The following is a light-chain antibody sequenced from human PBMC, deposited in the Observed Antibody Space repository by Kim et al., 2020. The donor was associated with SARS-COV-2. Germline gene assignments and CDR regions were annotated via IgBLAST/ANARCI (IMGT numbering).Light chain of an antibody. Sequence: DIQMTQSPSSLSASVGDRVTITCRASQSISSYLNWYQQKPGKAPKLLIYAASSLQSGVPSRFSGSGSGTDFTLTISRLQPEDFATYYCQQSYSTPTFGQGTKLEI. CDR1: QSISSY. V-gene: IGKV1-39*01. J-gene: IGKJ2*01. CDR3: QQSYSTPT. CDR2: AAS.